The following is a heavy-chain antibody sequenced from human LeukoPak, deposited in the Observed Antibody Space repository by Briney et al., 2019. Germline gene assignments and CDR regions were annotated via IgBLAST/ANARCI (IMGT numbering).Heavy chain of an antibody. J-gene: IGHJ6*02. CDR1: GFNFKYVW. CDR2: IRTKIEGETR. CDR3: TTERNWELLRPYGLDI. V-gene: IGHV3-15*01. D-gene: IGHD1-26*01. Sequence: PGGSLRLSCAASGFNFKYVWMNWVRQVPGRGLEWVGRIRTKIEGETRDYPAPVKGRFIISRDDSKTTLYLQMNGLKTEDSAVYYCTTERNWELLRPYGLDIWGQGTTVIVSS.